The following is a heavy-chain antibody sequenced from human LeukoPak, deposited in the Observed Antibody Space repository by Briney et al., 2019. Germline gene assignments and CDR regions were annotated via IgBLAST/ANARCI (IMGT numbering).Heavy chain of an antibody. D-gene: IGHD4/OR15-4a*01. Sequence: GGSLRLSCAASGFTFSSYAMHWVRQAPGKGLEWVAVISYDGSNKYYADSVKGRFTISRDNSKNTLYLQMNSLRAEDTAVYYCAKGPLTRFDYWGQGTLVTVSS. J-gene: IGHJ4*02. V-gene: IGHV3-30*04. CDR1: GFTFSSYA. CDR3: AKGPLTRFDY. CDR2: ISYDGSNK.